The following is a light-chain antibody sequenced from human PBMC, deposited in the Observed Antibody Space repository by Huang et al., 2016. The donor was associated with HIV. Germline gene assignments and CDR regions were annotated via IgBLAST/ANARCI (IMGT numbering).Light chain of an antibody. CDR2: GAS. CDR1: QIINRY. Sequence: DIQMTQAPSSLSAPVGDRVIITCRASQIINRYLNWYQQMSGRAPKLLISGASTLQGGVSPRFSGSGSGTDFTLTITDVQPEDSATYFCQQSYNIPRTFSQGTLLEI. CDR3: QQSYNIPRT. J-gene: IGKJ2*01. V-gene: IGKV1-39*01.